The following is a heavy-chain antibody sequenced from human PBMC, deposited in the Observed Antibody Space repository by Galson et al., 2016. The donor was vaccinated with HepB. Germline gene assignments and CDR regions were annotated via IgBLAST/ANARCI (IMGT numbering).Heavy chain of an antibody. D-gene: IGHD6-6*01. V-gene: IGHV1-8*02. CDR2: MNTNSGNT. J-gene: IGHJ4*02. Sequence: SVKVSCKASGYTFTSYDIHWVRQATGQGLEWMGWMNTNSGNTGSAKKFQGRVTLTRSTSKSTVSMELSSLRSEDMAMYYCARVEYASSTGANRFDYWGQGTLVTVSS. CDR3: ARVEYASSTGANRFDY. CDR1: GYTFTSYD.